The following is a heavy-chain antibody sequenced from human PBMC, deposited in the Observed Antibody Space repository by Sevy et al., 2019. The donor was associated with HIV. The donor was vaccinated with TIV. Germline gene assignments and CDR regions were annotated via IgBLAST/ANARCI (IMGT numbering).Heavy chain of an antibody. CDR2: TNHSGTT. J-gene: IGHJ4*02. D-gene: IGHD1-26*01. Sequence: SETLSLTCAVYSESFRRYYWNWIRQSPEKGLEWIGETNHSGTTNYNPSLKSRVTISVDPSRNQFSLKLNSVTAADTAVDYCASDSGTYTYYFDYWGQGTPVTVSS. CDR1: SESFRRYY. V-gene: IGHV4-34*01. CDR3: ASDSGTYTYYFDY.